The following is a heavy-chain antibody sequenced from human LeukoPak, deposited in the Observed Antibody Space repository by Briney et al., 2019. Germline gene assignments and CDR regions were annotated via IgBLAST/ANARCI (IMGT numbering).Heavy chain of an antibody. CDR2: ISGSGGST. Sequence: GGSLRLSCAASGFTFSSYAMSWVRQAPGKGLEWVSAISGSGGSTYYADSVKGRFTISRDNSKNTLYPQMNSLRAEDTAVYYCAREEGGYSSSWYDYWGQGTLVTVSS. CDR3: AREEGGYSSSWYDY. D-gene: IGHD6-13*01. V-gene: IGHV3-23*01. CDR1: GFTFSSYA. J-gene: IGHJ4*02.